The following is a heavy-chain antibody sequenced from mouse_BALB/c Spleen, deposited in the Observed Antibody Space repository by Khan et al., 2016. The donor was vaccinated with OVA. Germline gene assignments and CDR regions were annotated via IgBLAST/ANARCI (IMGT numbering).Heavy chain of an antibody. D-gene: IGHD1-1*01. CDR2: ISSGGSYT. Sequence: EVELVESGGGLVRPGGSLKLSCAASGFSFSSYSMSLVRQTPEKKLEWVATISSGGSYTYYPDSVKGRFTFSRDNAKNTLYLQMSSLKSDDTAMYYCTRDRGYYGSNPYFDYWGQGTTLTVSS. CDR3: TRDRGYYGSNPYFDY. V-gene: IGHV5-6-4*01. J-gene: IGHJ2*01. CDR1: GFSFSSYS.